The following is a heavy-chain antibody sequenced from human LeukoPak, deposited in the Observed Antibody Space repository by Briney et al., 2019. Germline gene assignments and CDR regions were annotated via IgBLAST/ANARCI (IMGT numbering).Heavy chain of an antibody. V-gene: IGHV1-69*05. CDR1: GGTFSSYA. Sequence: PVKVSCKASGGTFSSYAISWVRQAPGQGLEWMGGIIPIFGTANYAQKFQGRVTTTTDESTSTAYMELSSLRSEDTAVYYCATVPEGVPDAFDIWGQGTMVTVSS. CDR2: IIPIFGTA. D-gene: IGHD3-16*01. J-gene: IGHJ3*02. CDR3: ATVPEGVPDAFDI.